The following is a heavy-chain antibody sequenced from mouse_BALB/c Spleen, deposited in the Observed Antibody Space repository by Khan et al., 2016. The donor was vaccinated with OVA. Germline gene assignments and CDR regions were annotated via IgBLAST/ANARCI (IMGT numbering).Heavy chain of an antibody. Sequence: VRLQQSGPELVKPGASVKISCKASGYTFSDYNMDWVKQSHGKRLEWLGYIYPNDGGSGYNQTFKTKATLTVDMSSSTAYMELRSLTSEDSAVYYCVRSGYGSFAFWGRGTLVTVS. CDR1: GYTFSDYN. CDR3: VRSGYGSFAF. D-gene: IGHD1-2*01. CDR2: IYPNDGGS. V-gene: IGHV1S29*02. J-gene: IGHJ3*01.